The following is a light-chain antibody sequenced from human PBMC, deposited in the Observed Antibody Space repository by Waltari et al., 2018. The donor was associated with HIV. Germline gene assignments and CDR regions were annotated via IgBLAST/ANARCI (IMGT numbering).Light chain of an antibody. Sequence: QSALTQPASVSGSPGQSTSIPCPGPSSDVWGYNAVPWYQQHPAKAPKLVILEVSNRPSGVSNRFSGSKSGNRASLTISGLQAEDEAYYYCSSYTSSDTVVFGGGTKVTVL. V-gene: IGLV2-14*01. J-gene: IGLJ2*01. CDR1: SSDVWGYNA. CDR2: EVS. CDR3: SSYTSSDTVV.